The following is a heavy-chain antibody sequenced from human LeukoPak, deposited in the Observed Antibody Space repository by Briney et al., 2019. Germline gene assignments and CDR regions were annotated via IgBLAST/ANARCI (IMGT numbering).Heavy chain of an antibody. CDR3: ARGGSVYCSSTSCYAVDY. D-gene: IGHD2-2*01. CDR1: GYTFTGYY. J-gene: IGHJ4*02. V-gene: IGHV1-2*02. Sequence: ASVKVSCKASGYTFTGYYMHWVRQAPGQGLEWMGWINPNSGGTNYAQKFQGRVTMTRDTSISTAYMELSRLRSDDTAVYYCARGGSVYCSSTSCYAVDYWGQGTLVTVSS. CDR2: INPNSGGT.